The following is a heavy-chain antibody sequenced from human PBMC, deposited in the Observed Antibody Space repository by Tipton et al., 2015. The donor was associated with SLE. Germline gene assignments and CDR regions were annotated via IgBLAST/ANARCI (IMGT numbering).Heavy chain of an antibody. CDR2: IYYSGST. CDR3: ARGYCTGGVCFGRGYFGY. CDR1: GGSFSSSSYY. V-gene: IGHV4-39*07. J-gene: IGHJ4*02. Sequence: TLSLTCTVSGGSFSSSSYYWGWIRQPPGKGLEWIGTIYYSGSTYFNPSLKSRVTIPVDTPKNQFSLMLSSVTAADTAVYYCARGYCTGGVCFGRGYFGYWGQGTRVTVSA. D-gene: IGHD2-8*02.